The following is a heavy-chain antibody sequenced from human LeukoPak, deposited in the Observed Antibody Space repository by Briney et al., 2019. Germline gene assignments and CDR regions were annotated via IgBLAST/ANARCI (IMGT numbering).Heavy chain of an antibody. V-gene: IGHV3-30*18. Sequence: GRSLRLSRAASGFTFSSYGMHWVRQAPGKGLEWVAVISYDGSNKYYADSVKGRFTISRDNSKNTLYLQMNSLRAEDTAVYYCAKGFDYWGQGTLVTVSS. CDR3: AKGFDY. CDR1: GFTFSSYG. CDR2: ISYDGSNK. J-gene: IGHJ4*02.